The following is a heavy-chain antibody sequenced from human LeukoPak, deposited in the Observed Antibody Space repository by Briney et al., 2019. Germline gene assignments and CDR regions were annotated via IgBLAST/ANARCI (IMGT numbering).Heavy chain of an antibody. V-gene: IGHV3-9*01. CDR2: ISWNSGSI. CDR3: AKDYGSRGDYFDY. D-gene: IGHD3-10*01. Sequence: PGRSLRLSCAASGFTLVDYAVHWVRQAPGKGVECGSGISWNSGSIGYADSVKGRFTVSRDNANNSLYLQMNSLRAEDTALFWCAKDYGSRGDYFDYWGQGTLVTVSS. CDR1: GFTLVDYA. J-gene: IGHJ4*02.